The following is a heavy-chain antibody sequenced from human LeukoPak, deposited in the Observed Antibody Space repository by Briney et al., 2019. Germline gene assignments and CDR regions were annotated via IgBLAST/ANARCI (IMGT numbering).Heavy chain of an antibody. CDR1: GYTFTSYA. CDR2: INPNSGGT. V-gene: IGHV1-2*04. CDR3: ARDRYSGYDYYYYYGMDV. Sequence: GASVKVSCKASGYTFTSYAMNWVRQAPGQGLEWMGWINPNSGGTNYAQKFQGWVTMTRDTSISTAYMELSRLRSDDTAVYYCARDRYSGYDYYYYYGMDVWGQGTTVTVSS. J-gene: IGHJ6*02. D-gene: IGHD5-12*01.